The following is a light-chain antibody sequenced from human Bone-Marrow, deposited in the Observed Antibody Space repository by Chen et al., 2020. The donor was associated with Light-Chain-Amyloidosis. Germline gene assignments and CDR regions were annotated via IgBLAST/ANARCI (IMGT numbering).Light chain of an antibody. J-gene: IGLJ3*02. CDR3: QSYQGSSQGV. CDR1: SGSIATKY. V-gene: IGLV6-57*01. CDR2: EDD. Sequence: NCMLTQPPSVSESPGKTVIISCTRSSGSIATKYVQWYQQSPGSSHTTVIYEDDQRPAGVPDRFSGSIDRSSNSASLTISGLKTEDEADYYCQSYQGSSQGVFGGGTKLTVL.